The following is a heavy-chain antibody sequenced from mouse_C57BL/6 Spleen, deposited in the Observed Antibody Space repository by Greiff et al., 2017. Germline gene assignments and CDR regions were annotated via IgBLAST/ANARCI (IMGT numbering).Heavy chain of an antibody. Sequence: EVQLQQSGPELVKPGASVKMSCKASGYTFTDYNMHWVKQSHGKSLEWIGYINPNNGGTSYNQKFKGKATLTVNKSSSTAYMELRSLTSEDSAVYYCAREFITTVVARGYFDYWGQGTTLTVSS. CDR2: INPNNGGT. J-gene: IGHJ2*01. CDR1: GYTFTDYN. D-gene: IGHD1-1*01. V-gene: IGHV1-22*01. CDR3: AREFITTVVARGYFDY.